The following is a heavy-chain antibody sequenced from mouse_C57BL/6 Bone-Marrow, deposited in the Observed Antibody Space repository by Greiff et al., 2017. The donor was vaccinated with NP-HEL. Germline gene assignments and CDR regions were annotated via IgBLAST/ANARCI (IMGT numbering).Heavy chain of an antibody. CDR3: ARSNWDGFYAMDY. CDR1: GYTFTSYW. D-gene: IGHD4-1*02. CDR2: IYPSDSET. V-gene: IGHV1-61*01. Sequence: QVQLQQPGAELVRPGSSVKLSCKASGYTFTSYWMDWVKQRPGQGLEWIGNIYPSDSETHYNQKFKDKATLTVDKSSSTAYMQLSSLTSEDSAVYYCARSNWDGFYAMDYWGQGTSVTVSS. J-gene: IGHJ4*01.